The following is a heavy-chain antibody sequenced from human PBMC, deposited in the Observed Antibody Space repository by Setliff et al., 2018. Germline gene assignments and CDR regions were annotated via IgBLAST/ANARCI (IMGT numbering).Heavy chain of an antibody. CDR1: GYTFTNYG. Sequence: GASVKVSCKASGYTFTNYGINWVRQAPGRGLEWMGWITAYDGNTHYAQKFQGRVTMTADASTSTANMELRGLRSDDTAVYYCTRGPKDFVVLAAAACFDFWGQGTLVTVSS. J-gene: IGHJ4*02. D-gene: IGHD2-15*01. CDR3: TRGPKDFVVLAAAACFDF. V-gene: IGHV1-18*01. CDR2: ITAYDGNT.